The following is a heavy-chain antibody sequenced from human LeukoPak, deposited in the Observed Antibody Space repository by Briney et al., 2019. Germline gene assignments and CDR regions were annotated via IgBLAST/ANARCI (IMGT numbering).Heavy chain of an antibody. CDR2: IWYDGSNK. J-gene: IGHJ1*01. Sequence: GGSLRLSCGASGFTFINYAMHWVRQSPGKGPEWVAVIWYDGSNKYYADSVQGRFTISRDKSKNTVYLKVNSLRAEDSAVYYCAKGSGYYLTAVQHWGQGTLVTVSS. CDR1: GFTFINYA. D-gene: IGHD3-3*01. CDR3: AKGSGYYLTAVQH. V-gene: IGHV3-33*03.